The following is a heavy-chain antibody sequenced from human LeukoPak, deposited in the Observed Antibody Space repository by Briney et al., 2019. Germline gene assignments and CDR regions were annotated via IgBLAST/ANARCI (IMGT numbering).Heavy chain of an antibody. CDR1: GGSFSGYY. D-gene: IGHD3-10*01. Sequence: SETLSLTCAVYGGSFSGYYWSWIRQPPGKGLEWIGEINHSGSTNYNPSLKSRVTISVGTSKNQFSLKLSSVTAADTAVYYCGRRSGWFGPFDYWGQGTLVTVSS. J-gene: IGHJ4*02. CDR2: INHSGST. CDR3: GRRSGWFGPFDY. V-gene: IGHV4-34*01.